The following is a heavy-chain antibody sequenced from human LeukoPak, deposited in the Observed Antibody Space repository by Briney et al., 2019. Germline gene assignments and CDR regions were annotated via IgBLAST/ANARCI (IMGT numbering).Heavy chain of an antibody. CDR3: AKGNWYKLEVFDY. CDR2: ISDSGGST. V-gene: IGHV3-23*01. Sequence: GGSLRLSCAASGFTFSSYAMSWVRQGPGKGLEWVSTISDSGGSTYYSDSVKGRFTISRDNSKNTLYLQMNSLRAEDTAVYYCAKGNWYKLEVFDYWGQGTLVTVSS. CDR1: GFTFSSYA. D-gene: IGHD1/OR15-1a*01. J-gene: IGHJ4*02.